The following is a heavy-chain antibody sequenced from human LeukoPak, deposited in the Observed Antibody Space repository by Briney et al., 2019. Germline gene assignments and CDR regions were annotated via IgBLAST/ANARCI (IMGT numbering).Heavy chain of an antibody. J-gene: IGHJ6*03. D-gene: IGHD6-13*01. CDR3: ARVATTGTTYYSYFYMDV. CDR2: IRYDASNK. V-gene: IGHV3-30*02. Sequence: GGSLRLSCAASGFTFSSYGMHWVRQAPGKGLEWVAFIRYDASNKYYGDSVKDRFTISRDNSKDTLYLQVSSLRAEDSATYYCARVATTGTTYYSYFYMDVWGRGTTVTVSS. CDR1: GFTFSSYG.